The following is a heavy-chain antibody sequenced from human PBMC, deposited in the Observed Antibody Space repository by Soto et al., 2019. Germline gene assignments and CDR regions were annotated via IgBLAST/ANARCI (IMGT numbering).Heavy chain of an antibody. Sequence: GGSLRLSCAASAFTFNNYAMSWVRQAPGKGLEWVSGIGGSGRTTYYADSVKGRFTISRDNSNNALFLQMNSLRAEDTAVYYCAKSRYSDSSGDFYDYWGQGTLVTVSS. CDR3: AKSRYSDSSGDFYDY. CDR2: IGGSGRTT. J-gene: IGHJ4*02. CDR1: AFTFNNYA. V-gene: IGHV3-23*01. D-gene: IGHD3-22*01.